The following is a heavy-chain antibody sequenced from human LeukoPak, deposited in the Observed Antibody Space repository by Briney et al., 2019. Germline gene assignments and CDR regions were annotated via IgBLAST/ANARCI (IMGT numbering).Heavy chain of an antibody. CDR3: ARVYIYYCGMDV. J-gene: IGHJ6*02. Sequence: SVKVSCKASGFTFTSSAVQWVRQARGQRLEWIGWIVVGSGNTNYAQKFQERVTITRDMSTSTAYMELSSLRAEDTAVYYCARVYIYYCGMDVWGQGTTVTVSS. V-gene: IGHV1-58*01. CDR2: IVVGSGNT. D-gene: IGHD6-13*01. CDR1: GFTFTSSA.